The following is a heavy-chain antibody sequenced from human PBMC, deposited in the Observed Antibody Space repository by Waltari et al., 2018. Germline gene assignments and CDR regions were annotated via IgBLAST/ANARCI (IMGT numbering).Heavy chain of an antibody. CDR3: ARGRRATVTDYYYYMDV. V-gene: IGHV1-8*01. CDR1: GYTFTSYD. CDR2: MNPNSGNT. J-gene: IGHJ6*03. Sequence: QVQLVQSGAEVKKPGASVKVSCKASGYTFTSYDINWLRQATGQGLEWMGWMNPNSGNTGYAQKFQGRVTMTRNTSISTAYMELSSLRSEDTAVYYCARGRRATVTDYYYYMDVWGKGTTVTVSS. D-gene: IGHD4-4*01.